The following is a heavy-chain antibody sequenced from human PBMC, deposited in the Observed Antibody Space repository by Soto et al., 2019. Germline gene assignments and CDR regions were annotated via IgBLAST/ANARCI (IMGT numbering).Heavy chain of an antibody. V-gene: IGHV4-59*12. CDR3: ARLLDDSRGYYYFDY. J-gene: IGHJ4*02. CDR2: VYYTGSS. D-gene: IGHD3-22*01. CDR1: GGSISGSY. Sequence: SETLSLTCSVSGGSISGSYWSCIRQSPGKGLEWLGYVYYTGSSNYSPSLRSRVSISVDTSKNQFSLKLTSVTAADTAVYYCARLLDDSRGYYYFDYWGQGTLVTVSS.